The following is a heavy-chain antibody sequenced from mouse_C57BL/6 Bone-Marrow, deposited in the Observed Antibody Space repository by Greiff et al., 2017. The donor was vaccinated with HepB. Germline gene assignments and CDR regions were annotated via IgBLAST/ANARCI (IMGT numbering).Heavy chain of an antibody. CDR3: TRNLGTTVVEEMDY. J-gene: IGHJ4*01. CDR2: IRNKANNHAT. Sequence: EVKLMESGGGLVQPGGSMKLSCAASGFTFSDAWMDWVRQSPEKGLEWVAEIRNKANNHATYYAESVKGRFTISRDDSKSSVYLQMNSLRAEDTGIYYCTRNLGTTVVEEMDYWGQGTSVTVSS. D-gene: IGHD1-1*01. V-gene: IGHV6-6*01. CDR1: GFTFSDAW.